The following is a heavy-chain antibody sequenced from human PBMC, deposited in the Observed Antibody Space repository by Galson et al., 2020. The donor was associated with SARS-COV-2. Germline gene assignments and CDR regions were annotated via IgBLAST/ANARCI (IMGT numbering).Heavy chain of an antibody. CDR3: ARGKTDILVVPAAMPPLLYYYYRDV. J-gene: IGHJ6*03. Sequence: GGSLRLSCAASGFTFSSYDMHWVRQATGKGLEWVSAIGTAGDTYYPGSVKGRFTISRENAKNSLYLQMNSLRAGDTAVYYCARGKTDILVVPAAMPPLLYYYYRDVWGKGTTVTVSS. CDR1: GFTFSSYD. CDR2: IGTAGDT. V-gene: IGHV3-13*01. D-gene: IGHD2-2*01.